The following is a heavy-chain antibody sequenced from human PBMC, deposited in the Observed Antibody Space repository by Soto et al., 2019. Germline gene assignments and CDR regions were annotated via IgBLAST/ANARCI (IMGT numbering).Heavy chain of an antibody. CDR3: AREGEMTYYYYGLDV. Sequence: VQLVQSGAEVRKPGASVKVSCKASGYTFTTYGISWVRQAPGQGLEWMGWISGYDGHTKYAQKFQGRIIMTTDTSTSTVYMDLRSLRSDDTAVYYCAREGEMTYYYYGLDVWGQGTTVTVSS. D-gene: IGHD3-16*01. J-gene: IGHJ6*02. V-gene: IGHV1-18*01. CDR2: ISGYDGHT. CDR1: GYTFTTYG.